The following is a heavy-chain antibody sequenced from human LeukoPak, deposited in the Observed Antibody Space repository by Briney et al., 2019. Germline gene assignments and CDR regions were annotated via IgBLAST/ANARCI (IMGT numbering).Heavy chain of an antibody. D-gene: IGHD1-1*01. V-gene: IGHV3-48*01. J-gene: IGHJ4*02. CDR1: GFTFSNYG. CDR2: ISSSSSLI. CDR3: VPVKLALLGGY. Sequence: PGGSLRLSCAASGFTFSNYGMNWVRQAPGKGLEWISYISSSSSLIYYADSVKGRFTISRDNAKNSLYLQMNSLRAEDTAVYYCVPVKLALLGGYWGQGTLVTVSS.